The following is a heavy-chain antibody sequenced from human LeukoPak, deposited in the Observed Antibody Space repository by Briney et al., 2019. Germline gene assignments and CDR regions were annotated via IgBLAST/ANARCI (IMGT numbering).Heavy chain of an antibody. V-gene: IGHV1-2*02. CDR1: GFTFTASY. Sequence: GASVRVSCEASGFTFTASYIHWVRQAPGQRLEWVGWLNANTGGTSYSQSFQGRVTMTRDTSINTAYMELSRLTSDDTAVYYCARRQIYFDHWGQGTLVTVSS. J-gene: IGHJ4*02. CDR3: ARRQIYFDH. CDR2: LNANTGGT.